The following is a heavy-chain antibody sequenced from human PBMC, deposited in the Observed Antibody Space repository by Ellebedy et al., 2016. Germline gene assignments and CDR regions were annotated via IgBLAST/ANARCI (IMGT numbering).Heavy chain of an antibody. Sequence: GSLRLSCTVSGYPISSNYYWGWIRQPPGKGLEWIGSIYHSGSTYYNPPLKSRVTISIDPSKNQFSLKLTSVTAADTAVYYCARGRGSYYSAFDIWGQGTMVTVSS. CDR1: GYPISSNYY. CDR3: ARGRGSYYSAFDI. CDR2: IYHSGST. D-gene: IGHD1-26*01. V-gene: IGHV4-38-2*02. J-gene: IGHJ3*02.